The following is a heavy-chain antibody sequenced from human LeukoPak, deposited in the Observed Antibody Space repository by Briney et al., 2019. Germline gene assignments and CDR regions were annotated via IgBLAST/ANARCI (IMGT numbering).Heavy chain of an antibody. J-gene: IGHJ4*02. Sequence: GGSLRLSCAASGFTFSSYAMSWVRQAPGKGLEWVSAISGSGGGTYYADSVKGRFTISRDNSKNTLYLQMNSLRSEDTAVYYCARVGQYDFWSGYSLGPFDYWGQGTLVTVSS. CDR2: ISGSGGGT. D-gene: IGHD3-3*01. CDR3: ARVGQYDFWSGYSLGPFDY. V-gene: IGHV3-23*01. CDR1: GFTFSSYA.